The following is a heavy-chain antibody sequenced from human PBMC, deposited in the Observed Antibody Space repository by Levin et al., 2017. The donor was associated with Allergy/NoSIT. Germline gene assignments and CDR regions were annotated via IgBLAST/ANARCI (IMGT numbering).Heavy chain of an antibody. Sequence: GGSLRLSCAASGFTFSSYSMNWVRQAPGKGLEWVSYISSSSSTIYYADSVKGRFTISRDNAKNSLYLQMNSLRDEDTAVYYCARPMVVYATYYMDVWGKGTTVTVSS. CDR1: GFTFSSYS. J-gene: IGHJ6*03. CDR3: ARPMVVYATYYMDV. D-gene: IGHD2-8*02. V-gene: IGHV3-48*02. CDR2: ISSSSSTI.